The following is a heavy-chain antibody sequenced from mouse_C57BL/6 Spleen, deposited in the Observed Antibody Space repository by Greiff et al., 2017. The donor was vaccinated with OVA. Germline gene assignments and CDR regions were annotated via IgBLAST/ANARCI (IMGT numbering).Heavy chain of an antibody. CDR3: ARSGVTTVEGDFDY. CDR2: IHPNSGST. V-gene: IGHV1-64*01. Sequence: QVQLKQPGAELVKPGASVKLSCKASGYTFTSYWMHWVKQRPGQGLEWIGMIHPNSGSTNYNEKFKSKATLTVDKSSSTAYMQLSSLTSEDSAVYYCARSGVTTVEGDFDYWGQGTTLTVSS. D-gene: IGHD1-1*01. J-gene: IGHJ2*01. CDR1: GYTFTSYW.